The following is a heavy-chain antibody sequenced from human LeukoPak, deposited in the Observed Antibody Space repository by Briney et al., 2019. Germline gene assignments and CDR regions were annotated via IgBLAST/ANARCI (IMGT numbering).Heavy chain of an antibody. D-gene: IGHD2-2*01. V-gene: IGHV3-23*01. CDR3: AKVHEGYCSSTSCYFVDY. Sequence: GGSLRLSCAASGFTFSSYAMSWVRQAPGKGLEWVSAISGSGGSTYYADSVKGRFTISRDNSKNTLYLQMNSLRAEDTAVYYCAKVHEGYCSSTSCYFVDYWGQGTLVTVSS. CDR1: GFTFSSYA. J-gene: IGHJ4*02. CDR2: ISGSGGST.